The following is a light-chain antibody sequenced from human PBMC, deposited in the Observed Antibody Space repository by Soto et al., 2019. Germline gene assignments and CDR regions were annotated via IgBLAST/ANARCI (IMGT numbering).Light chain of an antibody. V-gene: IGKV3-11*01. Sequence: EIVLTQSPATLSLSPGERATLSCRASQSVSSYLAWYQQKPGQAPRLLIYDASNRATGIPARFSGSGSGTDFTLTISSLEPEDFEVYSCQQRSNWPPITFGQGTRLEIK. CDR1: QSVSSY. J-gene: IGKJ5*01. CDR2: DAS. CDR3: QQRSNWPPIT.